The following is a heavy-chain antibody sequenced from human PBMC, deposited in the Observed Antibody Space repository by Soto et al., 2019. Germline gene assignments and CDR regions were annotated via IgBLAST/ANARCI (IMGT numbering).Heavy chain of an antibody. CDR2: INSGSNVI. J-gene: IGHJ4*02. CDR3: ARDGARPGNLDY. V-gene: IGHV3-48*02. D-gene: IGHD3-10*01. Sequence: GGSLRLSCAASGFSFGSYAMKWVRQAPGKGLEWVSHINSGSNVIYYGDSVKGRFTIPRDNAKNSVYLQMNSLKDEDTAIYYRARDGARPGNLDYWGQGTLVTVSS. CDR1: GFSFGSYA.